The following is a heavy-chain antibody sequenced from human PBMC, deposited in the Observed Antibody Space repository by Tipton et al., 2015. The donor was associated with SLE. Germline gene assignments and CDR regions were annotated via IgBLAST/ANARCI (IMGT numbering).Heavy chain of an antibody. D-gene: IGHD6-19*01. CDR2: IYASGGT. J-gene: IGHJ4*02. CDR3: ARHRSGWKELYYFDL. V-gene: IGHV4-61*02. CDR1: GYSISSGYY. Sequence: TLSLTCTVSGYSISSGYYWNWIRQPSGKGLEWIGRIYASGGTNYNPSLKSRVTLSRDTSNNQFSLRVNSVTATDTAVYYCARHRSGWKELYYFDLWGPGTLVTVSS.